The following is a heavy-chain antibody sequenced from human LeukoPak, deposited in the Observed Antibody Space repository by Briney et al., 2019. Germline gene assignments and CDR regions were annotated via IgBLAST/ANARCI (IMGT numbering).Heavy chain of an antibody. D-gene: IGHD3-22*01. V-gene: IGHV4-39*07. CDR3: ARDWVDYYDSSGSNWLGGGQRSAFDI. CDR1: GGSIGRSSYY. J-gene: IGHJ3*02. Sequence: TSETLSLTCTVSGGSIGRSSYYWGWIRQPPGKGLEWIGNIYYSGTTSYNPSLKSRVTISIDTSKDQFSLKLTSVTAADTAVYYCARDWVDYYDSSGSNWLGGGQRSAFDIWGQGTMVTVSS. CDR2: IYYSGTT.